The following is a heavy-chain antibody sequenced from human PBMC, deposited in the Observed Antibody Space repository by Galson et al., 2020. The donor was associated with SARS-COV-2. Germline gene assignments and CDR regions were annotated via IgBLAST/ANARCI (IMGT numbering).Heavy chain of an antibody. D-gene: IGHD5-18*01. Sequence: GESLKISCQGSGYSFSNFWIGWVRQMPGKGLEWMGVIYPGDSDSTYNPSFQGQVTFSVDKSIGTAYLQWNSLKASDSAMYYCARRGNSLLGYFDIWGRGTLVTVSS. CDR1: GYSFSNFW. CDR3: ARRGNSLLGYFDI. V-gene: IGHV5-51*01. CDR2: IYPGDSDS. J-gene: IGHJ2*01.